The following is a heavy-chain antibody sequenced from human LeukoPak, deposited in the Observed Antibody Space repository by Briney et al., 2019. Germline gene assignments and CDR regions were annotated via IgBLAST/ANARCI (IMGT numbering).Heavy chain of an antibody. CDR3: ARDGYGYNYMDV. V-gene: IGHV3-53*01. Sequence: PGGSLRLSCVASGFTVSSNFMSWVRQAPGKGLEWVSVIYSGGTTYYADSVKGRFTISRDNSKNTLYLQMHSLRAEDTAMYYCARDGYGYNYMDVWGKGTTVTVSS. D-gene: IGHD1-1*01. CDR2: IYSGGTT. CDR1: GFTVSSNF. J-gene: IGHJ6*03.